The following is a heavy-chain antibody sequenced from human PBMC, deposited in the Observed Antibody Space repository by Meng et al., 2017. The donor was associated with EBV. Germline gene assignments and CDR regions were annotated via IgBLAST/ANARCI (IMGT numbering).Heavy chain of an antibody. Sequence: VQCVQSGGDVVKPGGSLRSSCAAAGFIFSDTAMSWIRQTPGKGLEWISYISNSGTTIKYADSVKGRFTISRDNAKNSLYLQMNSLRADDTAVYYCARGSGRWTFDYWGQGTLVTVSS. CDR2: ISNSGTTI. J-gene: IGHJ4*02. CDR1: GFIFSDTA. CDR3: ARGSGRWTFDY. D-gene: IGHD1-26*01. V-gene: IGHV3-11*01.